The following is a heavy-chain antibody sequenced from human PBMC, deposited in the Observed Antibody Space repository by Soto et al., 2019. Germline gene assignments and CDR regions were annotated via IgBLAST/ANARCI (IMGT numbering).Heavy chain of an antibody. Sequence: SGGSLRRSCAASGFTVSSYAMSWVREPPGKGLEWVSAISGSGGSTYYADSVKGRFTISRDNSKNTLYLQMNSLRAADTAVYYCAKRAAVAGSRDCYGMDVWGQGTTVHVTS. J-gene: IGHJ6*02. V-gene: IGHV3-23*01. CDR2: ISGSGGST. CDR3: AKRAAVAGSRDCYGMDV. D-gene: IGHD6-19*01. CDR1: GFTVSSYA.